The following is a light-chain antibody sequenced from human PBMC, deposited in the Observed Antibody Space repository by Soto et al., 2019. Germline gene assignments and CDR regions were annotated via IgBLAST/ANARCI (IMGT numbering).Light chain of an antibody. V-gene: IGLV3-21*04. J-gene: IGLJ2*01. CDR1: TVGGEG. Sequence: SYELTQPPSVSLAPGKTARITCGGTTVGGEGVRRYQQKPGQAPVLVIYYDDDRPSGIPERFSGSNSGNTATLTISRVEAGDEADYYCQVLDRSSHHVLFGGGTKLTVL. CDR2: YDD. CDR3: QVLDRSSHHVL.